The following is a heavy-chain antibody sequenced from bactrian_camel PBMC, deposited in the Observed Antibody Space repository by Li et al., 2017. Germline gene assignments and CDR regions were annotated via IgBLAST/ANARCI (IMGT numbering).Heavy chain of an antibody. CDR2: IGTNGVAA. D-gene: IGHD5*01. J-gene: IGHJ6*01. CDR1: GYHHSAYC. V-gene: IGHV3S1*01. CDR3: AADTGHIQRLGIFPCGTRLTENGY. Sequence: HVQLVESGGKTVQTGGSLRLSCQASGYHHSAYCLAWFRQAPGKAREGVAGIGTNGVAAAADSVKGRFTISQANTKNTVYLRMNDLKPEDTAVYYCAADTGHIQRLGIFPCGTRLTENGYWGQGTQVTVS.